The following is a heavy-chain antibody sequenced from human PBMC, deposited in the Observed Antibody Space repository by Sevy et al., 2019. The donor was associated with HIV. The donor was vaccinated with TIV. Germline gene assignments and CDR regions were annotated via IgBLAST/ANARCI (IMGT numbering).Heavy chain of an antibody. CDR1: GFTFSDYY. CDR2: ISSSGSTI. Sequence: GGSLRLSCAASGFTFSDYYMSWIRQAPGKGLEWVSYISSSGSTIYYADSVKGRFTISRDNAKNSLYLQMNSLRAEETAVYYCARDRAYGDYFRDYYYYGMDVWGQGTTVTVSS. J-gene: IGHJ6*02. D-gene: IGHD4-17*01. CDR3: ARDRAYGDYFRDYYYYGMDV. V-gene: IGHV3-11*01.